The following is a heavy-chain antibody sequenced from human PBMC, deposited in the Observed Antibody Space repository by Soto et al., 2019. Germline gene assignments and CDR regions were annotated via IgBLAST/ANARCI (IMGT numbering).Heavy chain of an antibody. CDR3: ARDGPRTKGYCSGGSCSQPAAFDI. Sequence: EVQLVESGGGLVQPGGSLRLSCAASGFTVSSNYMSWVRQAPGKGLEWVSVIYSGGSTYYADSVKGRFTISRHNSKNTLYLQMNSQRAEDTAVYYCARDGPRTKGYCSGGSCSQPAAFDIWGQGTMVTVSS. V-gene: IGHV3-53*04. CDR1: GFTVSSNY. CDR2: IYSGGST. D-gene: IGHD2-15*01. J-gene: IGHJ3*02.